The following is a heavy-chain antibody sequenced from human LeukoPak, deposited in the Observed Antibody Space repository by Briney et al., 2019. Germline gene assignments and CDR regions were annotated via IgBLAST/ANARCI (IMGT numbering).Heavy chain of an antibody. Sequence: SETLSLTCTVSGGSISSHYWSWIRKTPGKGLEWIANIHSNGYTTYNPSLKSRITMSIDTSKNQFSLTLSSVTDADTAVYFCARHEDGGTYPLLHWGQGALVTVSS. J-gene: IGHJ4*02. V-gene: IGHV4-59*08. CDR1: GGSISSHY. D-gene: IGHD1-26*01. CDR3: ARHEDGGTYPLLH. CDR2: IHSNGYT.